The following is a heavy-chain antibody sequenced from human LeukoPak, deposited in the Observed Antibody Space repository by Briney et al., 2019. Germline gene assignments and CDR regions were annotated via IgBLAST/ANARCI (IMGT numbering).Heavy chain of an antibody. CDR3: ARDKPTQVWGSYRYTDGSALDY. D-gene: IGHD3-16*02. J-gene: IGHJ4*02. Sequence: PSETLSLTCTVSGGSISSYYWSWIRHPPGRGLEHIGYIYYSGSTNYITTLKSRVTKSLNASKNYSYLKLNSVTAADTAVYYCARDKPTQVWGSYRYTDGSALDYWGQGTLVTVSS. CDR1: GGSISSYY. V-gene: IGHV4-59*01. CDR2: IYYSGST.